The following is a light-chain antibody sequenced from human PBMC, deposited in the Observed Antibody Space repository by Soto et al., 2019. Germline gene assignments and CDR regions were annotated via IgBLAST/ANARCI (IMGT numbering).Light chain of an antibody. CDR3: SSYTSSRTVI. Sequence: QSALTQPASVSGSPGQSITISCTGTSSDVGGYTFVSWYQHHPGKGPKLLISEVSNRPSGVSNRFSGSKSGNTASLTISGLQTEDAADYYCSSYTSSRTVIFGGGTKVTV. CDR1: SSDVGGYTF. J-gene: IGLJ2*01. CDR2: EVS. V-gene: IGLV2-14*01.